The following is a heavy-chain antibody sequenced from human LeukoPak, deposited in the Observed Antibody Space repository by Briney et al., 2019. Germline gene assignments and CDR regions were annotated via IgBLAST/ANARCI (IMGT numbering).Heavy chain of an antibody. CDR1: GFTFSRHW. Sequence: PGGSLRLSCAASGFTFSRHWMSWVRQAPGKGLEWVANIKEEGSEKFYVDSVKGRFTVSRDNAKNSLYLQINSLRAEDTAVYYCARGRSSGRYGIFDYWGQGALVTVSS. V-gene: IGHV3-7*01. J-gene: IGHJ4*02. CDR3: ARGRSSGRYGIFDY. CDR2: IKEEGSEK. D-gene: IGHD6-19*01.